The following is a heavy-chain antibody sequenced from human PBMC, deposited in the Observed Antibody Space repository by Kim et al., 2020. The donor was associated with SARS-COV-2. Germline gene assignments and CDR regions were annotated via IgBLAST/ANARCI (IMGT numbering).Heavy chain of an antibody. J-gene: IGHJ5*02. CDR1: GGSISSYY. Sequence: SETLSLTCTVSGGSISSYYWSWIRQPPGKGLEWIGYIYYSGSTNYNPSLKSRVTISVDTSKNQFSLKLSSVTAADTAVYYCARDRHDFWSGYYIDGPGWFDPWGQGTLVTVSS. D-gene: IGHD3-3*01. V-gene: IGHV4-59*01. CDR3: ARDRHDFWSGYYIDGPGWFDP. CDR2: IYYSGST.